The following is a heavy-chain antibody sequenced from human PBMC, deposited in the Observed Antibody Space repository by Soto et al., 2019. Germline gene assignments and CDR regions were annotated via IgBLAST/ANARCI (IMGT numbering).Heavy chain of an antibody. CDR2: ISGSGGST. V-gene: IGHV3-23*01. J-gene: IGHJ4*02. D-gene: IGHD6-13*01. CDR3: AKGGLEYSSSWYDY. CDR1: GFTFSSYA. Sequence: EVQLLESGGGLGQPGGSLRLSCAASGFTFSSYAMSGVRQAPGKGLEWVSAISGSGGSTYYADSVKGRFTISRDNSKNTLYLQMNSLRAEDTAVYYCAKGGLEYSSSWYDYWGQGTLVTVSS.